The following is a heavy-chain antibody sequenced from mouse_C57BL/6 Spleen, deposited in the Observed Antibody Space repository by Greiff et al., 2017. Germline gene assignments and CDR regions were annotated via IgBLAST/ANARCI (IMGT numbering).Heavy chain of an antibody. V-gene: IGHV1-15*01. CDR1: GYTFTDYE. D-gene: IGHD2-3*01. J-gene: IGHJ2*01. CDR3: TRSGGYYPYFDC. CDR2: IDPETGGT. Sequence: QVQLQQSGAELVRPGASVTLSCKASGYTFTDYEMHWVKQTPVHGLEWIGAIDPETGGTAYNQKFKGKAILTADKSSSTAYMELRSLTSEDSAVYYCTRSGGYYPYFDCWGQGTTLTVSS.